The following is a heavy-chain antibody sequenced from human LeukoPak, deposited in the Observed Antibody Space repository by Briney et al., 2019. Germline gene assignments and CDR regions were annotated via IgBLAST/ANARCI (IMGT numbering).Heavy chain of an antibody. CDR3: ARGRYYGMDV. Sequence: GGSLRLSCAASGFNFKNYWMHWVRQAPGKGLEWVSRIINDGSSTTYADSVKGRFTISRDNAKNTLYLQMNNLRAEDTAVYYCARGRYYGMDVWGQGTTVTVSS. V-gene: IGHV3-74*01. CDR1: GFNFKNYW. CDR2: IINDGSST. J-gene: IGHJ6*02.